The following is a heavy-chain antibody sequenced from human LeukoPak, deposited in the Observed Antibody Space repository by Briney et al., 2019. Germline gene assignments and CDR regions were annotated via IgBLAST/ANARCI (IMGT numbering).Heavy chain of an antibody. D-gene: IGHD3-10*01. CDR3: ARVGHYYGPGSSYTYYYYYMDV. CDR2: MNPNNGNK. J-gene: IGHJ6*03. CDR1: GYTFTSYD. V-gene: IGHV1-8*03. Sequence: GASVKVSCKASGYTFTSYDINWVRQATGQGLEWMGWMNPNNGNKAYAQKFQGRVTITRNTSISTAYMELSSLRSEDTALYYCARVGHYYGPGSSYTYYYYYMDVWGKGTAVTVSS.